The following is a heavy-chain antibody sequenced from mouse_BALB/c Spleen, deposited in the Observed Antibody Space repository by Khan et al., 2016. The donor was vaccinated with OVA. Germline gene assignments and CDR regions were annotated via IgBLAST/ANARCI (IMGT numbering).Heavy chain of an antibody. CDR2: IYPGSDNA. Sequence: QVQLQQSGPELVKPGASVKMSCKASGYTFTYYVITWVKQRTGQGLEWIGEIYPGSDNAYYNERFKGKATLTADKYSNTTHMKINSLTSEDSAVYCCARGDGYYVYFDYWGQGTTLTVSS. CDR1: GYTFTYYV. J-gene: IGHJ2*01. V-gene: IGHV1-81*01. CDR3: ARGDGYYVYFDY. D-gene: IGHD2-3*01.